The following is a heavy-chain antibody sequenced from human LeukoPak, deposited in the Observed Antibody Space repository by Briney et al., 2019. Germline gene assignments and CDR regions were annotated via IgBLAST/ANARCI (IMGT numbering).Heavy chain of an antibody. J-gene: IGHJ4*02. CDR3: ARLTGYFDY. CDR2: ISYDGSNK. CDR1: GFTFSSYA. V-gene: IGHV3-30*01. Sequence: GRSLRLSCAASGFTFSSYAMHWVRQAPGKGLEWVAVISYDGSNKYYADSVKGRFTISRDHSKNTLYMQMNSLRAEDTAVYYCARLTGYFDYWGQGTLVTVSS. D-gene: IGHD3-9*01.